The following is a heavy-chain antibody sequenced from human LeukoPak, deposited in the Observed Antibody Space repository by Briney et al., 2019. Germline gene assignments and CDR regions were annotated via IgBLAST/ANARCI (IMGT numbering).Heavy chain of an antibody. D-gene: IGHD3-22*01. CDR1: GSRFTSYW. V-gene: IGHV5-51*01. CDR3: ARRAHYYDSSGYTLFDY. CDR2: IYPGDSDT. J-gene: IGHJ4*02. Sequence: GESLKISCKGSGSRFTSYWIGWVRQMPGKGLEWMGIIYPGDSDTRYSPSFQGQVTISADKSISTAYLQWSSLKASDTAMYYCARRAHYYDSSGYTLFDYWGQGTLVTVSS.